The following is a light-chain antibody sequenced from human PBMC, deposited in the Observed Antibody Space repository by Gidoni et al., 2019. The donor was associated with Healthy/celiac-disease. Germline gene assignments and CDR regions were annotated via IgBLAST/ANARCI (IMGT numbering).Light chain of an antibody. J-gene: IGLJ2*01. V-gene: IGLV1-47*01. Sequence: QSVLTQPPSASGTPAQRVPISCSGSSSNIGSNYVYWYQQLPGTAPKLLIYRNNQRPSGVPDRFSGSKSGTSASLAISGLRSEDEADYYCAAFDDSLSGPVFGGGTKLTVL. CDR2: RNN. CDR1: SSNIGSNY. CDR3: AAFDDSLSGPV.